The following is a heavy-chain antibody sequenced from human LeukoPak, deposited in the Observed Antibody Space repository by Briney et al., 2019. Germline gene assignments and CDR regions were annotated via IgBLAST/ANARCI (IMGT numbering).Heavy chain of an antibody. CDR3: ARRTQGITVAKYYFDY. D-gene: IGHD6-19*01. J-gene: IGHJ4*02. CDR2: IYYSGSP. V-gene: IGHV4-39*01. Sequence: SETLSLTCTVSGGSISSTSYYWDWIRQPPGKGLEWIGSIYYSGSPYYNPSLKGRVTISVDTSKNQFSLKLSSATAADTALYYCARRTQGITVAKYYFDYWGRGTLVTVSS. CDR1: GGSISSTSYY.